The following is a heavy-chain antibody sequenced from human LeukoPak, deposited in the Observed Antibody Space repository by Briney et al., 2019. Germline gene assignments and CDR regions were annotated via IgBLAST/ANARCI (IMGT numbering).Heavy chain of an antibody. CDR1: GGSISTYY. V-gene: IGHV4-59*01. CDR2: IYYSGST. CDR3: AGGRRVSVVDGLGTSLFDY. J-gene: IGHJ4*02. D-gene: IGHD3-10*01. Sequence: SETLSLTRTVSGGSISTYYWSWVRQPSGKGLEWVGYIYYSGSTNYNPSLQSRVTISVDTSKNQFFLKLSYVTAADTAVYYCAGGRRVSVVDGLGTSLFDYWVQGRLVTVSS.